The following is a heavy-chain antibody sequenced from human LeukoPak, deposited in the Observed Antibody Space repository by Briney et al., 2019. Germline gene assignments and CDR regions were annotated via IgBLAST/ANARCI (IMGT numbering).Heavy chain of an antibody. Sequence: VASVKVSCKASGGTFSSYAISWVRQAPGQGLEWMGWISPNSGGINYAQKFQGRVTMTRDTSISTAYMELSRLRSDDTAVYYCARAAYCSGGSCSDWFDPWGQGTLVTVSS. V-gene: IGHV1-2*02. CDR1: GGTFSSYA. CDR3: ARAAYCSGGSCSDWFDP. D-gene: IGHD2-15*01. CDR2: ISPNSGGI. J-gene: IGHJ5*02.